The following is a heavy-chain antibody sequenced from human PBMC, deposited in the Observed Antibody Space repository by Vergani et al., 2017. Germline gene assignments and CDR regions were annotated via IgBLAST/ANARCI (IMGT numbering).Heavy chain of an antibody. Sequence: QVQLQESGPGLVKPSQTLSLTCTVSGGSISSGGYYWSWIRQHPGTGLEWIGYIYYSGSTYYNPSLKSRVTISVDTSKNQFSLKLSSVTAADTAVYYCARASYGDYSHHAPNYYYYYGMDVWGQGTTVTVSS. D-gene: IGHD4-17*01. CDR3: ARASYGDYSHHAPNYYYYYGMDV. V-gene: IGHV4-31*03. J-gene: IGHJ6*02. CDR2: IYYSGST. CDR1: GGSISSGGYY.